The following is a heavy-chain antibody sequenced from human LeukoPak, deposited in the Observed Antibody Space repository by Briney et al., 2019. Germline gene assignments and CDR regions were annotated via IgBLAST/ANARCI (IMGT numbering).Heavy chain of an antibody. D-gene: IGHD6-13*01. CDR2: ISGSGGST. CDR3: AKDSKRYSSSWYYFDY. CDR1: GFTFSSYA. Sequence: GGSLRLSCAASGFTFSSYAMSWVRQAPGKGLEWVSAISGSGGSTYYADSVKGRFTISRDNSKNTLYLQMNSLRAEDTAVYYCAKDSKRYSSSWYYFDYWGQGTLVTVSS. J-gene: IGHJ4*02. V-gene: IGHV3-23*01.